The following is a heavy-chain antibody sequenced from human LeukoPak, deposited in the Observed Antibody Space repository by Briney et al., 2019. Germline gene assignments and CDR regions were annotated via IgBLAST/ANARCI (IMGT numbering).Heavy chain of an antibody. CDR3: AREIPTYSGSYPRLYYFDY. CDR1: GFTFSSYW. J-gene: IGHJ4*02. CDR2: IKQDGSEK. V-gene: IGHV3-7*01. D-gene: IGHD1-26*01. Sequence: GGSLRLSCAASGFTFSSYWMSWVRQAPGKGLEWVANIKQDGSEKYYVDSVKGRFTISRDNAKNSLYLQMNSLRAEDTAVYYCAREIPTYSGSYPRLYYFDYWGQGTLVTVSS.